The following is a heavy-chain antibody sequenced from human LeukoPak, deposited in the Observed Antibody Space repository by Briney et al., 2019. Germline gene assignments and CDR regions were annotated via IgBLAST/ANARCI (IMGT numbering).Heavy chain of an antibody. CDR3: ARDRRGAYGDYATSY. CDR1: GYTFTSYY. CDR2: INPSGGST. D-gene: IGHD4-17*01. Sequence: ASVKVSCKASGYTFTSYYMHWVRQAPGQGLEWMGIINPSGGSTSYAQKFQGRVTMTRDMSTSTVYMELSSLRSEDTAVYYCARDRRGAYGDYATSYWGQGTLVTVSS. V-gene: IGHV1-46*01. J-gene: IGHJ4*02.